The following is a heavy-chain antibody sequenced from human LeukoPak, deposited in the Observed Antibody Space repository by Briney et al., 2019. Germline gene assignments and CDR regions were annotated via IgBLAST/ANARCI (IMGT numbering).Heavy chain of an antibody. V-gene: IGHV4-39*01. CDR1: GGSISSSSYY. CDR2: IYYSGST. J-gene: IGHJ4*02. Sequence: PSETLSLTCTVSGGSISSSSYYWGWIRQPPGKGLEWIGSIYYSGSTYYNPSLKSRVTISVDTPKNQFSLKLSSVTAADTAVYYCARLGIAAAGTWDYWGQGTLVTVSS. D-gene: IGHD6-13*01. CDR3: ARLGIAAAGTWDY.